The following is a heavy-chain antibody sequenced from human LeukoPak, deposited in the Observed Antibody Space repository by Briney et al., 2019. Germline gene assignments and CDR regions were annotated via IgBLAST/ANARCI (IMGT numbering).Heavy chain of an antibody. Sequence: PGGSLRLSCAASRFTFSSYAMSWVRQAPGKGLEWVSTISSSGGYTYYADSVKGRFTISRDSSKNTLFLQMNRLRPEDAAVYYCAKVASDSAWYIDLWGRGTLVSVSS. CDR2: ISSSGGYT. V-gene: IGHV3-23*01. CDR3: AKVASDSAWYIDL. D-gene: IGHD3-10*01. J-gene: IGHJ2*01. CDR1: RFTFSSYA.